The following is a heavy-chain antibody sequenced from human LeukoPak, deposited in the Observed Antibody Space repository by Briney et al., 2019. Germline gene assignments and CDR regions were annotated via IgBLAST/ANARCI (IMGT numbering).Heavy chain of an antibody. CDR2: IYHSGST. D-gene: IGHD3-3*01. J-gene: IGHJ4*02. V-gene: IGHV4-30-2*02. Sequence: SETLSLTCAVSGGSISSGTFSWSWLRQPPGKGLEWIGYIYHSGSTYYNPSLKSRVTISVDTSKNQFSLKLSSMTAADTALYYCASTEGDFWSGYYLYYWGQGTQVTVSS. CDR1: GGSISSGTFS. CDR3: ASTEGDFWSGYYLYY.